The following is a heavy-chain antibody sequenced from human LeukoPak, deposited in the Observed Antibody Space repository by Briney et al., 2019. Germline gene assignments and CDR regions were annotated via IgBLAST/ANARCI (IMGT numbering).Heavy chain of an antibody. CDR3: AKSGLRFLEWLPHFDY. D-gene: IGHD3-3*01. Sequence: GGSLRLSCAASGFTFSNYEMNWVRQAPGKGLKWVSYISSSGSTKYYADSVKGRFTISRDNAKNSLYLQMNSLRAEDTAVYYCAKSGLRFLEWLPHFDYWGQGTLVTVSS. V-gene: IGHV3-48*03. CDR1: GFTFSNYE. J-gene: IGHJ4*02. CDR2: ISSSGSTK.